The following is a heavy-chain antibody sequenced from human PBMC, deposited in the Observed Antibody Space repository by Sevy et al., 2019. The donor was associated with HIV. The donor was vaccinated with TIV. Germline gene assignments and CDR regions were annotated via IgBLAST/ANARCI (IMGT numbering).Heavy chain of an antibody. V-gene: IGHV4-39*01. D-gene: IGHD1-1*01. CDR2: TNYTGSS. CDR1: GGSISSSYY. Sequence: SETLSLTCNVSGGSISSSYYWGWIRQPPGKGLEWVGSTNYTGSSNYKTSLKGRITVTLDRSKNKLSLRLTTVTAEDTAVYYCAKLETVYYYGMDVWGQGIMVTVSS. J-gene: IGHJ6*02. CDR3: AKLETVYYYGMDV.